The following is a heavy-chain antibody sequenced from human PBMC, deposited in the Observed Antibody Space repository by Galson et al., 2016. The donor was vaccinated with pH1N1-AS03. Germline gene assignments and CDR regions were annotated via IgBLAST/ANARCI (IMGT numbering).Heavy chain of an antibody. J-gene: IGHJ4*02. D-gene: IGHD3-3*01. Sequence: SLRLSCAASGFTFRTYDMHWVRQAPGKGLEWVGINRYYGSSEYYGDSMKGRISISRDNSQNTISLQMNSLRVEDTAVYYCVRGSGYYFDSWGQGTLVTVSS. CDR1: GFTFRTYD. V-gene: IGHV3-33*01. CDR3: VRGSGYYFDS. CDR2: NRYYGSSE.